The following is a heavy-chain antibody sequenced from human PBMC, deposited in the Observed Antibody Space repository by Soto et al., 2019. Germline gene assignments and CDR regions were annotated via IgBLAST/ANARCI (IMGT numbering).Heavy chain of an antibody. D-gene: IGHD2-15*01. CDR3: ARSSLGDCSGGRCCSVYLSAFDI. V-gene: IGHV3-7*01. Sequence: EVQLVESGGGLVQPGGSLRLSCAASGFTFSSYWMSWVRQAPGKGLEWVANIKQDGSEKYYVDSVKGRFTISRDNAKNSLYLQMNSLRAEDTAVYYCARSSLGDCSGGRCCSVYLSAFDIWCQGTMVTVSS. CDR2: IKQDGSEK. J-gene: IGHJ3*02. CDR1: GFTFSSYW.